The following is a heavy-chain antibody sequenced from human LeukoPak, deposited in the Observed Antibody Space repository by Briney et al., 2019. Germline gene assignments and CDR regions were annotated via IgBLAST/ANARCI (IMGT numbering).Heavy chain of an antibody. V-gene: IGHV1-69*04. D-gene: IGHD3-10*01. CDR3: ARAGRVRGVIHEYYYYGMDV. J-gene: IGHJ6*02. Sequence: ASVKVSCKASGGTFSRYAISWVRQAPGQGLEWMGRIIPILGIANYAQKFQGRVTITADKSTSTAYMELSSLRSEDTAVYYCARAGRVRGVIHEYYYYGMDVWGQGTTVTVSS. CDR2: IIPILGIA. CDR1: GGTFSRYA.